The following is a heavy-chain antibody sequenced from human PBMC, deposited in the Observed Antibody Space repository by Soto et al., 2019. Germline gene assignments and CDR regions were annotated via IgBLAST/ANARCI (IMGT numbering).Heavy chain of an antibody. CDR2: IYYSGST. D-gene: IGHD5-12*01. CDR3: ARDVLSVGWLRPPGWFDP. CDR1: GGSISSYY. V-gene: IGHV4-59*01. J-gene: IGHJ5*02. Sequence: PSETLSLTCTVCGGSISSYYWSWIRQPPGKGLEWIGYIYYSGSTNYNPSLKSRVTISVDTSKNQFSLKLSSATAADTAVYYCARDVLSVGWLRPPGWFDPWGQGTLVTVSS.